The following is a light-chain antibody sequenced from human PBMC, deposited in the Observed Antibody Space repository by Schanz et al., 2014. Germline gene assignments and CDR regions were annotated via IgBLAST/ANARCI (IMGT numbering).Light chain of an antibody. Sequence: QSVLTQPPSASGTPGQRVTISCSGSSSNIGSNYVYWYQHLPGTAPKLLIYNNYQRPSGVPDRFSGSKSGTSVSLAISGLRSEDEADYYCSSYAGTNNFGVFGGGTKLTVL. J-gene: IGLJ3*02. CDR1: SSNIGSNY. V-gene: IGLV1-47*02. CDR2: NNY. CDR3: SSYAGTNNFGV.